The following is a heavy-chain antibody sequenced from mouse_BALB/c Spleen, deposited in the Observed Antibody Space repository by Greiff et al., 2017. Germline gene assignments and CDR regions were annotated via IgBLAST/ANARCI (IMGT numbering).Heavy chain of an antibody. D-gene: IGHD1-1*01. J-gene: IGHJ2*01. CDR3: ARGLDYYGSSYFDY. V-gene: IGHV5-9-4*01. CDR2: ISSGGSYT. Sequence: EVHLVESGGGLVKPGGSLKLSCAASGFTFSSYAMSWVRQSPEKRLEWVAEISSGGSYTYYPDTVTGRFTISRDNAKNTLYLEMSSLRSEDTAMYYCARGLDYYGSSYFDYWGQGTTLTVSS. CDR1: GFTFSSYA.